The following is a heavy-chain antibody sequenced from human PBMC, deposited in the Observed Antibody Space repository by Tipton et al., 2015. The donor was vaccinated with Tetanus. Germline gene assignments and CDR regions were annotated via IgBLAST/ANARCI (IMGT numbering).Heavy chain of an antibody. CDR3: VRSSPIRVADKWGVDWFDP. CDR2: IYYSGTT. J-gene: IGHJ5*02. CDR1: GGSMRSYY. V-gene: IGHV4-59*01. D-gene: IGHD6-19*01. Sequence: TLSLTCIVSGGSMRSYYWSWLRQPPGKGLEWIGYIYYSGTTKYNPSLKSRVTMSVDTSKNQFSLRLNSVTAADTAMYYCVRSSPIRVADKWGVDWFDPWGQGTLVTVSS.